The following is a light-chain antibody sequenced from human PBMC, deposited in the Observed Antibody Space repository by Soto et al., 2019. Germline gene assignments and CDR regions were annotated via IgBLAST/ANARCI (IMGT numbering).Light chain of an antibody. J-gene: IGLJ1*01. CDR3: QSDDSSLSGYV. Sequence: QSVLTQPPSVSGAPGQRVTISCTGSSSNIGAGYDVHWYQQLPGTAPKLLIYGNSNRTSGVPDRFSGSKSGTSASLAITGLQAEDEADYYCQSDDSSLSGYVFGTGTKLTVL. CDR2: GNS. V-gene: IGLV1-40*01. CDR1: SSNIGAGYD.